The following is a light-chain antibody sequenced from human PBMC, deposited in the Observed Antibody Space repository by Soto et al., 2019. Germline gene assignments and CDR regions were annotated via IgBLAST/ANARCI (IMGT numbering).Light chain of an antibody. Sequence: DIQMTQSTSFLSASVGDRVTITCRASQRIDNFLNWYQQKPGKAPKLLIYGASSLQSGVPSSFSGSGSRKDFTLTITSLQPEDSATYHCQQRYKTSLSSFRQGTKVETK. CDR3: QQRYKTSLSS. J-gene: IGKJ2*01. CDR1: QRIDNF. CDR2: GAS. V-gene: IGKV1-39*01.